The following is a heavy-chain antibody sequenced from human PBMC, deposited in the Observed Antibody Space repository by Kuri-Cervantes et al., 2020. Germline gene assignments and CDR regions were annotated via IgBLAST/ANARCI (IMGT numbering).Heavy chain of an antibody. Sequence: ASVKVSCKASGYTFTGYYMHWVRQAPGQGLEWMGWINPNSSGTNYAQKFQGRVTMTRDTSISTAYMELSRLRSDDTAVYYCARDVPYYDFWSGWEPSYYYYGMDVWGQGTTVTVSS. J-gene: IGHJ6*02. D-gene: IGHD3-3*01. V-gene: IGHV1-2*02. CDR3: ARDVPYYDFWSGWEPSYYYYGMDV. CDR2: INPNSSGT. CDR1: GYTFTGYY.